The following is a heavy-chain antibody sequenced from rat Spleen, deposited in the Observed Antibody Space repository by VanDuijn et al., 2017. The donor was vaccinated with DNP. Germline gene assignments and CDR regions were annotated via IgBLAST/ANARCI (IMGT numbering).Heavy chain of an antibody. D-gene: IGHD1-4*01. CDR1: GFTFSSYW. Sequence: EVQLVETGGGLVQPGRSLKLSCVASGFTFSSYWMYWIRQAPGKGLEWVASINTDGGGTYYPDSVKGRFTISRDNAENTVYLQRDSLRSEDTATYYCARQGGAGYNFDYWGQGVMVTVSS. J-gene: IGHJ2*01. CDR3: ARQGGAGYNFDY. V-gene: IGHV5-58*01. CDR2: INTDGGGT.